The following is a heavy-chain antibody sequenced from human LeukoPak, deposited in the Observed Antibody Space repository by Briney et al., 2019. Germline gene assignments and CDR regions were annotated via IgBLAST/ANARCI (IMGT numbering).Heavy chain of an antibody. CDR1: GGSISSGDYY. V-gene: IGHV4-61*08. J-gene: IGHJ4*02. Sequence: PSQTLSLTCTVSGGSISSGDYYWSWIRQPPGKGLEWIGYIYYSGSTNYNPSLKSRVTISVDTSKNQFSLKLSSVTAADTAVYYCARDQDHGSGSYGIDYWGQGTLVTVSS. CDR2: IYYSGST. D-gene: IGHD3-10*01. CDR3: ARDQDHGSGSYGIDY.